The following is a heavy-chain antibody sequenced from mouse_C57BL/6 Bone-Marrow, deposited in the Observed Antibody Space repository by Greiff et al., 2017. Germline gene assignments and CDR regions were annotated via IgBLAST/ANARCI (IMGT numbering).Heavy chain of an antibody. CDR3: ARVYGSSWGAMDY. CDR2: IDPSDSYT. CDR1: GYTFTSYW. J-gene: IGHJ4*01. Sequence: VKLQQPGAELVRPGTSVKLSCKASGYTFTSYWMHWVKQRPGQGLEWIGVIDPSDSYTNYNQKFKGKATLTVDTSSSTAYMQLSSLTSEDSAVYYCARVYGSSWGAMDYWGQGTSVTVSS. V-gene: IGHV1-59*01. D-gene: IGHD1-1*01.